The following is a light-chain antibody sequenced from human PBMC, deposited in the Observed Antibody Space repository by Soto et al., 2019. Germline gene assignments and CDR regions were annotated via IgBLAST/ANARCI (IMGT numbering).Light chain of an antibody. CDR1: QSISTN. Sequence: DIQMTQSPSSLSASVGDRVTITCRASQSISTNLNWYQKKPGKAPKLLIHAASSLHSGVPSRFSGSGSGTYFTLTISSLQPDDLATYYCQQSYSTPPDTFGQGTKLEIK. CDR3: QQSYSTPPDT. J-gene: IGKJ2*01. V-gene: IGKV1-39*01. CDR2: AAS.